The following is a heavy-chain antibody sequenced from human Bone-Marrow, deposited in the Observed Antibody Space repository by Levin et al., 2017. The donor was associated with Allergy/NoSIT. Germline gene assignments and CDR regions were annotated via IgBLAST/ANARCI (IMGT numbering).Heavy chain of an antibody. CDR3: GRYHRSDSPDS. J-gene: IGHJ4*02. D-gene: IGHD5-12*01. V-gene: IGHV4-38-2*01. CDR1: GSSITDTYY. Sequence: SQTLSLTCAVSGSSITDTYYWGWIRQPPGKGLEWIGSLYHGGGTYYNPSLKRRLSMSVDTSKNHFFLSLTSVTAADTAVYSCGRYHRSDSPDSWGQGALVTVSS. CDR2: LYHGGGT.